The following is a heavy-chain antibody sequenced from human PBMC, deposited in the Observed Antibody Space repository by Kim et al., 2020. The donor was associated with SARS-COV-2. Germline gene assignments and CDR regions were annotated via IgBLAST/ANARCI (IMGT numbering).Heavy chain of an antibody. J-gene: IGHJ6*02. V-gene: IGHV3-23*01. CDR2: ISGSGGST. CDR3: AKDRSITIFGVVISPYYYYGMDV. Sequence: GGSLRLSCAASGFTFSSYAMSWVRQAPGKGLEWVSAISGSGGSTYYADSVKGRLTISRDNSKNTLYLQMNSLRAEDTAVYYCAKDRSITIFGVVISPYYYYGMDVWGQGTTVTVSS. CDR1: GFTFSSYA. D-gene: IGHD3-3*01.